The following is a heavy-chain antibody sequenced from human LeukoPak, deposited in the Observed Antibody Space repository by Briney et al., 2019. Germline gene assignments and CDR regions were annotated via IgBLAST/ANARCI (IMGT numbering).Heavy chain of an antibody. Sequence: GGSLRLSCAASGFTFSSYGMHWVRQAPGKGLEWVSSINGNGGRTYYADSVKGRCTISRDNSKNTLFLQMNSLIAEDTAVYYCARDRWYYYDSSDYYHDAFDIWGQGTMVTVSS. CDR3: ARDRWYYYDSSDYYHDAFDI. V-gene: IGHV3-NL1*01. CDR2: INGNGGRT. J-gene: IGHJ3*02. D-gene: IGHD3-22*01. CDR1: GFTFSSYG.